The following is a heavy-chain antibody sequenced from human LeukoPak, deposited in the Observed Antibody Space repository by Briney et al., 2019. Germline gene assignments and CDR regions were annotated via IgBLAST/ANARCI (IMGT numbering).Heavy chain of an antibody. CDR1: GFTFSSYE. J-gene: IGHJ4*02. CDR3: AKDRGHYDFFKGPLGY. D-gene: IGHD3-3*01. CDR2: ISSSGSTI. V-gene: IGHV3-48*03. Sequence: PGGSLRLSCAASGFTFSSYEMNWVRQAPGKGLEWVSYISSSGSTIYYADSVKGRFTISRDNAKNSLYLQMNSLRAEDTAVYYCAKDRGHYDFFKGPLGYWGQGTLVTVSS.